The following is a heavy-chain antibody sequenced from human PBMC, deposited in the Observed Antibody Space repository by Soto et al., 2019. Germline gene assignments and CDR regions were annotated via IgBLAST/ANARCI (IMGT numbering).Heavy chain of an antibody. V-gene: IGHV1-69*18. CDR2: IIPFIGAP. Sequence: QVQLVQSGAEVKKPGSSVKVSCKASGGTFNTYSFGWLRQAPGQGLQWMGSIIPFIGAPNYAQNFQDRVTITADESTITAYMELSGLKSEDTAVYFCARGGDSSSLRAFYSYGFDVWGQGTSVTVSS. J-gene: IGHJ6*02. D-gene: IGHD6-6*01. CDR1: GGTFNTYS. CDR3: ARGGDSSSLRAFYSYGFDV.